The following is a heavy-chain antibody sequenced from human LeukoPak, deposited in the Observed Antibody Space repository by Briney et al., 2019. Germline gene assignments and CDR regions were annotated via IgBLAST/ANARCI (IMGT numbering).Heavy chain of an antibody. V-gene: IGHV3-15*01. Sequence: GGSLRLSCAASGFNFSNAWMTWVRQAPGKGLEWVGRITTKSNGGAADCAAPVKGRFSLSRDDSKNTLYLQMNTLKTEDTAVYYCTTDGGDYWGLGTLVTVSS. CDR1: GFNFSNAW. J-gene: IGHJ4*02. CDR3: TTDGGDY. CDR2: ITTKSNGGAA. D-gene: IGHD3-16*01.